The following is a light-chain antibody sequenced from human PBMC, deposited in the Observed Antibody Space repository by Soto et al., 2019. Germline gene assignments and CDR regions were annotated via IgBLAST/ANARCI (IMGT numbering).Light chain of an antibody. CDR2: DAS. CDR1: QSVSRW. Sequence: DIQMTQSPSTLSASMGDTVTLTCRPSQSVSRWRAWYQQKPGKAPRLLIYDASTLESGVPSRFSGSGSGTEVTLTITSLQPDDFGTYYCQQYNSYSPTFGPGTKV. CDR3: QQYNSYSPT. V-gene: IGKV1-5*01. J-gene: IGKJ1*01.